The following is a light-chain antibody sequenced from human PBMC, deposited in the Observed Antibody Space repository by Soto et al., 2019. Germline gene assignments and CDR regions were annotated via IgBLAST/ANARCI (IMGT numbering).Light chain of an antibody. V-gene: IGKV1-27*01. Sequence: DNQRTQSPSSLSASVGDRVTITCRASQGISNYLAWYQQKPGKVPKLLIYSASTLQLGVPSRFSGSGSGTDFTLTLSSLQPEDVATYYCQEHNSAPFTFGPGTKVDIK. CDR2: SAS. CDR3: QEHNSAPFT. CDR1: QGISNY. J-gene: IGKJ3*01.